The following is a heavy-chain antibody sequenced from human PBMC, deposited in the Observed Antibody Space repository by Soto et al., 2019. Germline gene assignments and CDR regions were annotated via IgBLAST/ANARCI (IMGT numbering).Heavy chain of an antibody. Sequence: QITLKESGPTLVKPTQTLTLTCTFSGFSLSTSGVGVGWIRQPPGKALEWLAIIFWDDDKRYSPSLRSRLTRPEHSHNNQVLLTIANMDPIDTPTYYCAHRTYCSGGSCYDYLGQGTLVTLSS. J-gene: IGHJ4*02. CDR1: GFSLSTSGVG. D-gene: IGHD2-15*01. CDR2: IFWDDDK. CDR3: AHRTYCSGGSCYDY. V-gene: IGHV2-5*02.